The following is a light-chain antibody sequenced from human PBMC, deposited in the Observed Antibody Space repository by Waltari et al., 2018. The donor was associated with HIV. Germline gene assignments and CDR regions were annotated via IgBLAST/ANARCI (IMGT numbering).Light chain of an antibody. V-gene: IGKV3-20*01. CDR2: GAS. CDR3: QQYNKSPYT. CDR1: KSISTNY. J-gene: IGKJ2*01. Sequence: EIVLTQSPGTLSLSPGERATPSCRASKSISTNYLAWYQQKPGQAPRLLIYGASSRATGIPDRFSGGGSGTDFTLTISRLEPEDFAVYYCQQYNKSPYTFGQGTKLDIK.